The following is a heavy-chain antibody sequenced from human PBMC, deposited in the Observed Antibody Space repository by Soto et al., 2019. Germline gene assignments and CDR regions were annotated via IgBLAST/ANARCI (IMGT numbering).Heavy chain of an antibody. CDR1: GGSISSGDYY. D-gene: IGHD3-3*01. J-gene: IGHJ6*02. V-gene: IGHV4-30-4*01. Sequence: SETLSLTCTVSGGSISSGDYYWSWIRQPPGKGLEWIGYIYYSGSTYYNPSLNSRVTISVDTSKNQFSLKLSSVTAADTAVYYCARDPSIFGVVIMPGPFGMDVWGQWTTDTVSS. CDR2: IYYSGST. CDR3: ARDPSIFGVVIMPGPFGMDV.